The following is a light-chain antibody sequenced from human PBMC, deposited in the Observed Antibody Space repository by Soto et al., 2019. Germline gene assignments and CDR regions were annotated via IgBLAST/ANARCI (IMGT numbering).Light chain of an antibody. CDR3: QQAYSFPIT. V-gene: IGKV1-12*01. CDR2: AAS. J-gene: IGKJ5*01. Sequence: IQMTQSPSSLSASVGERVTITFRASQDIAAYLAWYQHKPGRAPELLIHAASSLQSGVPSRFSGSGSGTDFTLTINSLQPEDFATYYCQQAYSFPITFGQGTRLEI. CDR1: QDIAAY.